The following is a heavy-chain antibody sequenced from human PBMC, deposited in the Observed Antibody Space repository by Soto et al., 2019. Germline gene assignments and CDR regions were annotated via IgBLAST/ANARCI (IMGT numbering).Heavy chain of an antibody. V-gene: IGHV4-59*01. Sequence: SETLSLTCTVSGGSISTYHWTWIRQPPGKGLEWIGYIYYSGSTNYNPSLKSRVTISVDTSKNQISLKVRSVTAADTAVYYCARDAGVAAAGVDAFDVWGQGTMVTVSS. J-gene: IGHJ3*01. CDR3: ARDAGVAAAGVDAFDV. D-gene: IGHD6-13*01. CDR1: GGSISTYH. CDR2: IYYSGST.